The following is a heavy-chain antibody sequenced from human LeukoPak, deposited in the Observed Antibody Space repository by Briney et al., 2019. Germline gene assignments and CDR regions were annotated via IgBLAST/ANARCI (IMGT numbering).Heavy chain of an antibody. J-gene: IGHJ1*01. Sequence: GGSLRLSCAASGFTFSSYAMHWVRQAPGKGLEWVAVISYDGSNKYYADSVKGRFTISRDNSKNTLYLQMNSLRAEDTAVYYCARDQDGMATTEYFQHWGQGTLVTVSS. CDR3: ARDQDGMATTEYFQH. CDR2: ISYDGSNK. CDR1: GFTFSSYA. D-gene: IGHD5-24*01. V-gene: IGHV3-30-3*01.